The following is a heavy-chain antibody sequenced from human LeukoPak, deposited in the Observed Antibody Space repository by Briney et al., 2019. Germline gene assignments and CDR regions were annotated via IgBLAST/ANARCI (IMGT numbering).Heavy chain of an antibody. D-gene: IGHD6-25*01. J-gene: IGHJ5*02. CDR3: AKLRGSLGSNWFDP. CDR2: IWYDGSNK. CDR1: GFTFSSYG. V-gene: IGHV3-33*06. Sequence: GRSLRLSCAASGFTFSSYGMHWVRQAPGKGLEWVAVIWYDGSNKYYADSVKGRFTISRDNSKNTLYLRMNSLRAEDTAVYYCAKLRGSLGSNWFDPWGQGTLVTVSS.